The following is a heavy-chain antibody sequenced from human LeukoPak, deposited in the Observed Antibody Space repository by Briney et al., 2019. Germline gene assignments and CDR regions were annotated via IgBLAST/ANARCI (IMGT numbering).Heavy chain of an antibody. CDR1: GYSISSGYY. CDR3: AKNCSSTSCYWNDAFDI. J-gene: IGHJ3*02. D-gene: IGHD2-2*01. Sequence: PSETLSLTCAVSGYSISSGYYWGWIRQPPGKGLEWIASMYHSGSTYYNPSLKSRVTISEDTSKNQFSLKLSSVTAADTAVYYCAKNCSSTSCYWNDAFDIWGQGTMVTVSS. CDR2: MYHSGST. V-gene: IGHV4-38-2*01.